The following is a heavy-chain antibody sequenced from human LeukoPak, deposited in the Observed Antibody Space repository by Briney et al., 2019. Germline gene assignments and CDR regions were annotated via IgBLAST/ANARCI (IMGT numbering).Heavy chain of an antibody. CDR2: INHSGST. CDR1: GGSFSGYY. CDR3: ARGTMTTVTYYFDY. V-gene: IGHV4-34*01. J-gene: IGHJ4*02. Sequence: PSETLSLTCAVYGGSFSGYYWSWIRQPPGKGLEWIGEINHSGSTSYNSSLKSRVTISVDTSKNQFSLKLSSVTAADTAVYYCARGTMTTVTYYFDYWGQGTLVTVSS. D-gene: IGHD4-17*01.